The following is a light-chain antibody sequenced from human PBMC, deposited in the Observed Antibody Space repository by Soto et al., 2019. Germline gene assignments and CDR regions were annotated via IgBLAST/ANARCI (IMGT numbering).Light chain of an antibody. Sequence: DIQMTQSPSTLSASVGDRVTITCRASQSVNYWLAWYQQKPGKAPELLIYDASSLESGVPSRFSGSGSGTEFTHTISSLQPDDFATYYCHQYSTYVHTFGQGTKLEIK. V-gene: IGKV1-5*01. CDR2: DAS. J-gene: IGKJ2*01. CDR3: HQYSTYVHT. CDR1: QSVNYW.